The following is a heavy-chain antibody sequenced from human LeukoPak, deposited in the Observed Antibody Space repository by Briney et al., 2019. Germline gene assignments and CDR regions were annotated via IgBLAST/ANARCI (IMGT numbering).Heavy chain of an antibody. CDR2: IYPGDSDT. J-gene: IGHJ6*02. CDR3: ARQGGYDSRYYYGMDV. CDR1: GYSFTSYW. V-gene: IGHV5-51*01. Sequence: GESLKISCKGSGYSFTSYWIGWVRQMPGKGLEWMGIIYPGDSDTRYSPSFQGRVTISADKSISTAYLQWSSLKASDTAMYYCARQGGYDSRYYYGMDVWGQGTTVTVSS. D-gene: IGHD5-12*01.